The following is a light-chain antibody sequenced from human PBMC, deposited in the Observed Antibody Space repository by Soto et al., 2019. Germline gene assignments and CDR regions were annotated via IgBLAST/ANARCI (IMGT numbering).Light chain of an antibody. CDR3: QQYDNLPLT. CDR1: QDIAIY. Sequence: IQFTQSPSSLSASVGDRVTITCRASQDIAIYLAWYQQKPGEAPKLLIYAASTLYGGVPSRFSGSGSGTDFTFTISSLQPEDIATYYCQQYDNLPLTFGGGTKVDIK. V-gene: IGKV1-9*01. J-gene: IGKJ4*01. CDR2: AAS.